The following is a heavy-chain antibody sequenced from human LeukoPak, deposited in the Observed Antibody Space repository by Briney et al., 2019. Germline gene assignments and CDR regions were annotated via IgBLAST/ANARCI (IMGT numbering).Heavy chain of an antibody. Sequence: SVRVPCKASGGTFGSYVISWVRQAPGQGLEWMGGIIPIFGTAHYAQKFQGRLTITADESTSTVYMEMSSLRSEDTAMYYCAKEGDTALVTGYFDLWGRGTLVTVSS. V-gene: IGHV1-69*13. D-gene: IGHD5-18*01. CDR2: IIPIFGTA. CDR1: GGTFGSYV. J-gene: IGHJ2*01. CDR3: AKEGDTALVTGYFDL.